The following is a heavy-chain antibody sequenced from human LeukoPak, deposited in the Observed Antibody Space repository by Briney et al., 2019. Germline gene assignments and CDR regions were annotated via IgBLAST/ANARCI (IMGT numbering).Heavy chain of an antibody. CDR1: GASITTDIYF. Sequence: PSQTLSLTCAVSGASITTDIYFWTWIRQPARKGLEWIGRIYTSGGTNYNPSLESRVTISVDRSKNQFSLRLRSVTAADTAVYYCARALCIDGVCEWFDPWGQGTLVTVSS. D-gene: IGHD2-8*01. CDR2: IYTSGGT. CDR3: ARALCIDGVCEWFDP. J-gene: IGHJ5*02. V-gene: IGHV4-61*02.